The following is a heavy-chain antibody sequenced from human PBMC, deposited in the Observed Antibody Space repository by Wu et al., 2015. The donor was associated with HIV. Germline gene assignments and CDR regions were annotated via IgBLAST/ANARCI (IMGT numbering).Heavy chain of an antibody. J-gene: IGHJ3*02. D-gene: IGHD3-9*01. Sequence: QLVQSGPEVKKPGTSMKVSCKASGFTFPSSAVQWVRQARGQRLEWIGWIVVGSGSRNFAQKFQERITITRDMSTSTIYMELTSLRSEDTAVYYCAAATPVGVLQSFDWLLFPSFDIWGLGTMVTVSS. CDR1: GFTFPSSA. CDR3: AAATPVGVLQSFDWLLFPSFDI. V-gene: IGHV1-58*01. CDR2: IVVGSGSR.